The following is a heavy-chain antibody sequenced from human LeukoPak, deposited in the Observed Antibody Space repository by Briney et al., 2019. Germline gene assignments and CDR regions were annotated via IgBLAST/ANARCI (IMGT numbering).Heavy chain of an antibody. CDR2: IGASGGTT. V-gene: IGHV3-23*01. CDR3: AKEPREYCSSTSCPNWFDS. J-gene: IGHJ5*01. D-gene: IGHD2-2*01. Sequence: GGSLRLSSAASRFTFNNYAMSCVPQAPGKGLKWVSAIGASGGTTYYADSLKGRFTISRDNSENTLFLQMNSLRAEDTAVYYCAKEPREYCSSTSCPNWFDSWGQGTLVTVSS. CDR1: RFTFNNYA.